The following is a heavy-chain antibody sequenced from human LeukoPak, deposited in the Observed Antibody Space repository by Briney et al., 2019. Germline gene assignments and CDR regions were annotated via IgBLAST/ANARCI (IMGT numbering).Heavy chain of an antibody. V-gene: IGHV3-11*01. CDR3: PRDGPLGDYADY. D-gene: IGHD4-17*01. Sequence: GGSLRLSCVASGFAFKDFYMSWIRQAPGKGLEWASDISSSGVNTLYADSVKGRFTISRDNSKNSLSLQMNSRRAEDTAVYYCPRDGPLGDYADYCGQGTLVTVSS. CDR1: GFAFKDFY. CDR2: ISSSGVNT. J-gene: IGHJ4*02.